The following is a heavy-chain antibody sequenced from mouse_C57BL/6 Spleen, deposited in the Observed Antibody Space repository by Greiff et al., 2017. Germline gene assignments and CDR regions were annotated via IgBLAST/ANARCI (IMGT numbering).Heavy chain of an antibody. V-gene: IGHV3-6*01. CDR2: ISYDGSN. CDR1: GYSITSGYY. J-gene: IGHJ2*01. D-gene: IGHD4-1*01. CDR3: AKGWDPHYFDD. Sequence: EVQLQESGPGLVKPSQSLSLTCSVTGYSITSGYYWNWIRQFPGNKLEWLGDISYDGSNNYNPSLKNRISITRDTAKNQFFLKLKSVTTEDPATEYCAKGWDPHYFDDWGQGTTLTVSS.